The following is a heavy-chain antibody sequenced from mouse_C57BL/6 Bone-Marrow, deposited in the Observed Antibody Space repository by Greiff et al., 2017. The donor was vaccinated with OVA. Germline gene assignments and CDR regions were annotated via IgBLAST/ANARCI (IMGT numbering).Heavy chain of an antibody. CDR3: ATLTIYKDAMDY. CDR1: GYSFTGYF. Sequence: VQLQQSGPELVKPGDSVKISCKASGYSFTGYFMNWVMQSHGKSLEWIGRINPYNGDTFYNQKFKGKATLTVDKSSSTAHMELRSLTSEDSAVYYCATLTIYKDAMDYWGQGTSVTVSS. J-gene: IGHJ4*01. CDR2: INPYNGDT. V-gene: IGHV1-20*01. D-gene: IGHD1-3*01.